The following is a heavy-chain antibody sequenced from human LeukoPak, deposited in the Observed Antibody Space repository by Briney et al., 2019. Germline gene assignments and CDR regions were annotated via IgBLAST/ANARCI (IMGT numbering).Heavy chain of an antibody. D-gene: IGHD6-6*01. CDR1: GGSISSYY. CDR3: ARPYSSSSRGAFEI. Sequence: SETLSLTCTVSGGSISSYYWSWIRQPAGKGLEWIGRIYTSGSTNYNPSLKSRVTMSVDTSKNQFSLKLSSVTAADTAVYYCARPYSSSSRGAFEIWGQGTMVTVSS. J-gene: IGHJ3*02. V-gene: IGHV4-4*07. CDR2: IYTSGST.